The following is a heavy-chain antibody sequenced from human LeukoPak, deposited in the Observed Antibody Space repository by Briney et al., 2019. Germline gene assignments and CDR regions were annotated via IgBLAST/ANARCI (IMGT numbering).Heavy chain of an antibody. J-gene: IGHJ6*03. D-gene: IGHD4-17*01. V-gene: IGHV4-39*01. Sequence: SETLSLTCTVSGGSISSSHYYWGWIRQPPGKGLEWIGSIYYSGNTYYSPSLKSRVTMSVDTSKNQFSLKLTSVTAADTAVYYCARLTTFYYYYMDVWGKGTTVTVSS. CDR2: IYYSGNT. CDR3: ARLTTFYYYYMDV. CDR1: GGSISSSHYY.